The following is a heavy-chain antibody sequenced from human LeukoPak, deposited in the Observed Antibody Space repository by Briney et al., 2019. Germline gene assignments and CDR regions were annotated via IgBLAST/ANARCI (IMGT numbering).Heavy chain of an antibody. Sequence: KPGGSLRLSCAASGFTFSSYEMNWVRQAPGKGLEWIGYIYYSGSTYYNPSLKSRVTISVDTSKNQFSLKLSSVTAADTAVYYCARGFIAAAGSLDPWGQGTLVTVSS. V-gene: IGHV4-59*06. CDR3: ARGFIAAAGSLDP. J-gene: IGHJ5*02. CDR1: GFTFSSYE. D-gene: IGHD6-13*01. CDR2: IYYSGST.